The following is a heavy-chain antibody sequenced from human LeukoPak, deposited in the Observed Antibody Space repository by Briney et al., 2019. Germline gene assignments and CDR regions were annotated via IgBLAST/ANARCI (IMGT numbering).Heavy chain of an antibody. CDR1: GGTFSSYA. D-gene: IGHD3-22*01. Sequence: SVKVSCKASGGTFSSYAVSWVRQAPGQGLEWMGGIIPIFGTANYAQKFQGRVTITTDESTSTAYMELSSLRSEDTAVYYCARAAITMSAMALGAFDIWGQGTMVTVSS. CDR3: ARAAITMSAMALGAFDI. J-gene: IGHJ3*02. CDR2: IIPIFGTA. V-gene: IGHV1-69*05.